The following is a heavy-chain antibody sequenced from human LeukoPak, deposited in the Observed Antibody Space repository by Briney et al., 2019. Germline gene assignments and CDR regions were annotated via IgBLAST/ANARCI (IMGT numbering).Heavy chain of an antibody. CDR3: ARGLPRDYDYVWGSYRPHYFDY. CDR2: IYYSGST. CDR1: GGSISSSSYY. J-gene: IGHJ4*02. D-gene: IGHD3-16*02. V-gene: IGHV4-39*01. Sequence: SETLSLTCTVSGGSISSSSYYWGWIRQPPGKGLEWIGSIYYSGSTYYNPSLKSRVTISVDTSKNQFSLKLSSVTAADTAVYYCARGLPRDYDYVWGSYRPHYFDYWGQGTLVTVSS.